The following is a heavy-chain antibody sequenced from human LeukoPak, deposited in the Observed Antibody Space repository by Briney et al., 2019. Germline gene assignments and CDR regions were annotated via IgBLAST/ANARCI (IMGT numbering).Heavy chain of an antibody. CDR3: ATDLALRYYYDSSGYLRD. J-gene: IGHJ4*02. V-gene: IGHV1-2*02. D-gene: IGHD3-22*01. CDR2: INPNSGGT. Sequence: ASVKVSCKASGYTFTGDYMYWVRQAPGQGLEWMGWINPNSGGTKYAQKFQGRVTMTEDTSTDTAYMELSSLRSEDTAVYYCATDLALRYYYDSSGYLRDWGQGTLVTVSS. CDR1: GYTFTGDY.